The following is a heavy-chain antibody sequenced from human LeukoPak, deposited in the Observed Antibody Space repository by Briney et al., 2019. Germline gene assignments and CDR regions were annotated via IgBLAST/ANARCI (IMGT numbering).Heavy chain of an antibody. CDR3: AKDHYDSSDSYFDY. V-gene: IGHV3-30*18. CDR2: ISYDGSNK. CDR1: GFTFSSYG. J-gene: IGHJ4*02. Sequence: GGSLRLSCAASGFTFSSYGMHWVRQAPGKGLEWVAVISYDGSNKYYADSVKGRFTTSRDNSKNTLYLQMNSLRAEDTAVYYCAKDHYDSSDSYFDYWGQGTLVTVSS. D-gene: IGHD3-22*01.